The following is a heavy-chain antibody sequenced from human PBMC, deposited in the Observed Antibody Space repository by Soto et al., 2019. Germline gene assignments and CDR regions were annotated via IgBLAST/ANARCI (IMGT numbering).Heavy chain of an antibody. D-gene: IGHD2-2*01. CDR1: GFTFSDNA. CDR3: AKSLSTAVNYGLDV. Sequence: LRLSCGASGFTFSDNAMTWVRQAPGKGLEWFSSISDDGDSTYDADSVKGRFAVSRDKSKNSLLLHMNSLGAEDTAVYYCAKSLSTAVNYGLDVWGQGTSVTVCS. CDR2: ISDDGDST. V-gene: IGHV3-23*01. J-gene: IGHJ6*02.